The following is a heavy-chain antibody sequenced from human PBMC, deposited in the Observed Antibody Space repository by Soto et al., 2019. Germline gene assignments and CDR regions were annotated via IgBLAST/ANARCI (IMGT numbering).Heavy chain of an antibody. D-gene: IGHD3-10*01. J-gene: IGHJ6*02. CDR1: GYTFTSYN. CDR3: ARAGIPMSYYAGMDV. CDR2: MNPNSGKA. Sequence: QVQLVQSGAEMKKPGASVKVSCKASGYTFTSYNINWVRQAPGQGLEWMGWMNPNSGKAGYAHKFQGRVTMTWDTSVFPAYVEVRSLTPHDPAVYFCARAGIPMSYYAGMDVWGQGTAVTVS. V-gene: IGHV1-8*01.